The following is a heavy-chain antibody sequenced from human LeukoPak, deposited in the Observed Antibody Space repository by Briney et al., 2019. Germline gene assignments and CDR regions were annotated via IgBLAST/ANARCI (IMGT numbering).Heavy chain of an antibody. CDR3: ARSLGMVRGVIIPAYFDY. D-gene: IGHD3-10*01. CDR2: IKQDGSEK. CDR1: GFTFSSYW. V-gene: IGHV3-7*03. J-gene: IGHJ4*02. Sequence: GGSLRLSCAASGFTFSSYWMSWVRQAPGKGLEWVANIKQDGSEKYYVDSVKGRFTISRDNAKNSLYLQMNSLRAEDTAVYYCARSLGMVRGVIIPAYFDYWGQGTLVAVSS.